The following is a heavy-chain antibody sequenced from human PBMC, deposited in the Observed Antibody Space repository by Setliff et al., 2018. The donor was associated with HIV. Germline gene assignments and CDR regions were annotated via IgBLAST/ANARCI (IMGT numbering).Heavy chain of an antibody. CDR3: ARDSEDTAWDYYYYMDV. J-gene: IGHJ6*03. CDR1: GFTFSSYT. Sequence: PGGSLRLSCAASGFTFSSYTMNWVRQAPGKGLEWVSSISRSSSNIYYADSVKGRFTISRDNAKNSLYLQMNSLRAEDMAVYYCARDSEDTAWDYYYYMDVWGKGTTVTVS. CDR2: ISRSSSNI. D-gene: IGHD5-18*01. V-gene: IGHV3-21*01.